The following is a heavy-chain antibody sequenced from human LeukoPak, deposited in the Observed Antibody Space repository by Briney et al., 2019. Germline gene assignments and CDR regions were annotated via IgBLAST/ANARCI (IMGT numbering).Heavy chain of an antibody. D-gene: IGHD2-2*01. CDR3: ARGSTSSARSHFDY. J-gene: IGHJ4*02. V-gene: IGHV3-53*01. Sequence: GGTLRLSCAASGFTVNTNYMNWVRQAPGKGLEWVSAIYSGGSTYYADSVKGRFTISRDNSKNTLYLQTNSLRAEDTAVYYCARGSTSSARSHFDYWGLGTLVTVSS. CDR1: GFTVNTNY. CDR2: IYSGGST.